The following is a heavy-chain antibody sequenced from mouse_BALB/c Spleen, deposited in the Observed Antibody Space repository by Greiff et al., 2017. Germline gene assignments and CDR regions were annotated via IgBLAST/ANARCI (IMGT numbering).Heavy chain of an antibody. CDR3: ARNYRLLRAYAMDY. CDR2: IWSGGST. Sequence: QVQLKESGPGLVQPSQSLSITCTVSGFSLTSYGVHWVRQSPGKGLEWLGVIWSGGSTDYNAAFISRLSISKDNSKSQVFFKMNSLQADDTAIYYCARNYRLLRAYAMDYWGQGTSVTVSS. D-gene: IGHD1-1*01. V-gene: IGHV2-4-1*01. CDR1: GFSLTSYG. J-gene: IGHJ4*01.